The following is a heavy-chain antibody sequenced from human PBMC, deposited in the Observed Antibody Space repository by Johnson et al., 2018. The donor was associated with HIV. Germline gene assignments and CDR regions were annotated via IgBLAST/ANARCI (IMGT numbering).Heavy chain of an antibody. CDR1: GFTFSSYA. V-gene: IGHV3-30*04. CDR2: ISYDGSNK. D-gene: IGHD3-10*01. J-gene: IGHJ3*02. Sequence: QVQLVESGGGVVQPGRSLRLSCAASGFTFSSYAMHWVRQAPGKGLEWVAVISYDGSNKYYADSVKGRFTISRDNSKNTLYLQLNSLRVEDTAVYYCAKGISGYSDAFDIWGQGTMVTVSS. CDR3: AKGISGYSDAFDI.